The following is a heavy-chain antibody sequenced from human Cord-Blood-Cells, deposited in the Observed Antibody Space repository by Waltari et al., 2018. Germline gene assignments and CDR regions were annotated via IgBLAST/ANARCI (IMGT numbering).Heavy chain of an antibody. Sequence: QVQLQQWGAGLLKPSETLSLTCAVYGGSFSCYYWSWIRQPPGKGLEWIGEINHSGSTNYNPSLKSRVTISVDTSKNQFSLKLSSVTAADTAVYYCARGGCSSTSCYYFDYWGQGTLVTVSS. D-gene: IGHD2-2*01. V-gene: IGHV4-34*01. J-gene: IGHJ4*02. CDR2: INHSGST. CDR3: ARGGCSSTSCYYFDY. CDR1: GGSFSCYY.